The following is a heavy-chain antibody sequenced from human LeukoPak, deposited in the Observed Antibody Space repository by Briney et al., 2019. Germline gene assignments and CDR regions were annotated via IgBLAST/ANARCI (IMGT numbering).Heavy chain of an antibody. CDR1: GFTSSSYE. J-gene: IGHJ4*02. CDR2: ISSSGSTI. V-gene: IGHV3-48*03. Sequence: GGSLRLSCAASGFTSSSYEMNWVRQAPGKGLEWVSYISSSGSTIYYADSVKGRFTVSRDNAKNSLYLQMNSLRAEDTAVYYCARGSRRYCDYWGQGTLVTVSS. D-gene: IGHD2-21*01. CDR3: ARGSRRYCDY.